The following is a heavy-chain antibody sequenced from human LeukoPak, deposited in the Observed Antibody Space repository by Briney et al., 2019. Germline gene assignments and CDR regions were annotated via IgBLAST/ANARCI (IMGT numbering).Heavy chain of an antibody. CDR3: AREFNTVGNFDY. V-gene: IGHV3-23*01. Sequence: PGGSLRLSCAASGFTFSSYAMSWVRQAPGKGLEWVSAISGSGGSTYYADSVKGRFTISRDNAKNSLYLQMNSLRAEDTAVYYCAREFNTVGNFDYWGQGTLVTVSS. CDR2: ISGSGGST. J-gene: IGHJ4*02. CDR1: GFTFSSYA. D-gene: IGHD3-10*01.